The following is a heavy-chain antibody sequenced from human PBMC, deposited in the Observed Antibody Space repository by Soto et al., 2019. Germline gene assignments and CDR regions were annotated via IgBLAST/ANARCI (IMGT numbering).Heavy chain of an antibody. J-gene: IGHJ4*02. CDR1: GFTFSSYG. CDR2: ISSDGSNK. CDR3: AKVRADYYYGSGPFDY. D-gene: IGHD3-10*01. Sequence: QVQLVESGGGVVQPGRSLRLSCAASGFTFSSYGMHWVRQAPGKGLEGVALISSDGSNKYYADSVKGRFTISRDNSKNTLYLQMNTLRAEDMAVYYCAKVRADYYYGSGPFDYWGQGTLVTVSS. V-gene: IGHV3-30*18.